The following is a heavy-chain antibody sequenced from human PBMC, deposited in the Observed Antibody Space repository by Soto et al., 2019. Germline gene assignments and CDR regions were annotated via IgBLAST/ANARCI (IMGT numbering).Heavy chain of an antibody. J-gene: IGHJ4*02. D-gene: IGHD3-3*01. CDR3: TTERGVFWRAYYARNDY. CDR2: IKSKTDGGTT. Sequence: EVQLVESGGGLVKPGGSLRLSCAASGFTFTNAWMNWVRQAPGKGLEWVGRIKSKTDGGTTDYAAPVKGRFTISRDDSKNTLYLQRNSLKTEDTAVYYCTTERGVFWRAYYARNDYWGQGTLVTVSS. CDR1: GFTFTNAW. V-gene: IGHV3-15*07.